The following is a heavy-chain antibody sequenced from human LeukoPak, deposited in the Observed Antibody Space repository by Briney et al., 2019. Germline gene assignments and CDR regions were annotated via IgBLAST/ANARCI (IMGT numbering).Heavy chain of an antibody. CDR1: GGSISSSYSY. J-gene: IGHJ4*02. CDR2: INHSGST. CDR3: ARLYGSGSYYNY. V-gene: IGHV4-39*07. Sequence: SETLSLTCTVSGGSISSSYSYWGWIRQPPGKGLEWIGEINHSGSTSYNPSLKSRVTISVDTSKNQFSLKLSSVTAADTAVYYCARLYGSGSYYNYWGQGTLVTVSS. D-gene: IGHD3-10*01.